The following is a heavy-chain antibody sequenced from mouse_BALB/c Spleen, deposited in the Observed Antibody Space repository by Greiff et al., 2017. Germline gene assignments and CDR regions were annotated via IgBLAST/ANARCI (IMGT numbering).Heavy chain of an antibody. CDR3: ARSGYRYDEEYFDV. Sequence: SGPELVKPGASVKISCKTSGYTFTEYTMHWVKQSHGKSLEWIGGINPNNGGTIYNQKFKGKATLTVDKSSSTAYMELRSLTSEDTAVYYCARSGYRYDEEYFDVWGAGTTVTVSS. D-gene: IGHD2-14*01. CDR1: GYTFTEYT. J-gene: IGHJ1*01. CDR2: INPNNGGT. V-gene: IGHV1-18*01.